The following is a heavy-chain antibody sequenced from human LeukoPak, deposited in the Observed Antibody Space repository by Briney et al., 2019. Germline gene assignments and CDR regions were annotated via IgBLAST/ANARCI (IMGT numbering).Heavy chain of an antibody. D-gene: IGHD5-12*01. J-gene: IGHJ4*02. Sequence: GASVKVSCKVSGYTLTELSMHWVRQAPGKGLEWMGGFDPEDGETIYAQKFQGGVTMTEDTSTDTAYMELSSLRSEDTAVYYCATDLSTATTYYFDYWGQGTLVTVSS. CDR3: ATDLSTATTYYFDY. CDR2: FDPEDGET. V-gene: IGHV1-24*01. CDR1: GYTLTELS.